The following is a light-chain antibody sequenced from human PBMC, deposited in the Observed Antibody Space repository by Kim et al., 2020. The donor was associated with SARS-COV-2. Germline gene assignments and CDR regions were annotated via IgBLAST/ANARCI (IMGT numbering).Light chain of an antibody. J-gene: IGKJ1*01. Sequence: ASVGHGVAVTCRASQDISNYLALYQQKPGKAPKLLIFAASTLQSGVPSRFSGSGSGTEFTLTVSSLQPEDFATYYCQQLNSYPWTFGQGTKVDIK. CDR1: QDISNY. CDR2: AAS. CDR3: QQLNSYPWT. V-gene: IGKV1-9*01.